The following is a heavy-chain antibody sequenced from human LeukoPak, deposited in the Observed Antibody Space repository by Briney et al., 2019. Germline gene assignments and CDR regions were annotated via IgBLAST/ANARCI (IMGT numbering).Heavy chain of an antibody. J-gene: IGHJ4*02. CDR3: ARVVEMATIPDY. CDR2: IIPIFGTA. V-gene: IGHV1-69*01. D-gene: IGHD5-24*01. CDR1: GGTFSSYA. Sequence: SVKVSCKASGGTFSSYAISWVRQAPGQGLEWMGGIIPIFGTANYAQKFQGRVTITADESTSTAYMELSSLRSEDTAVYYCARVVEMATIPDYWGQGTLVTVSS.